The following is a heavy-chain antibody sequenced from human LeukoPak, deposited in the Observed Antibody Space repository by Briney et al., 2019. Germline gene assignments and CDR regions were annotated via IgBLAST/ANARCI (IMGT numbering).Heavy chain of an antibody. CDR1: GFTFSSYS. CDR3: ARDKDYGFDY. J-gene: IGHJ4*02. Sequence: GGSLRLSCAASGFTFSSYSMNWVRQAPGKGLEWVSYIGSSSTTIYYADSVKGRFTISRDNAKNSLYLRMNSLRDEDTAVYYCARDKDYGFDYWGQGTLVTLSS. CDR2: IGSSSTTI. V-gene: IGHV3-48*02. D-gene: IGHD4-17*01.